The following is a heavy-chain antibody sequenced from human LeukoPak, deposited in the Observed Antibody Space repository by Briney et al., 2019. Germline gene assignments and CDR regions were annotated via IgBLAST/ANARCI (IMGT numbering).Heavy chain of an antibody. CDR3: ARIWPDL. CDR2: INHSGYT. V-gene: IGHV4-34*01. Sequence: SETLSPTCAVYGESFSGYFWSWIRQPPGKGLEWIGEINHSGYTNYSPSLKSRVTISVDTSKKQFSLRLNSVTAADTAVYYCARIWPDLWGRGTLVTVSS. D-gene: IGHD3-10*01. CDR1: GESFSGYF. J-gene: IGHJ2*01.